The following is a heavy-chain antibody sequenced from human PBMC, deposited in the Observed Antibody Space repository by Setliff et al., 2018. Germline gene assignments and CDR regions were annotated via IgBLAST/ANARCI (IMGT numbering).Heavy chain of an antibody. CDR1: GGSISSSSHY. CDR2: IYYTGST. CDR3: ARDPHYDPTYSLPGHAFDF. D-gene: IGHD3-22*01. J-gene: IGHJ3*01. Sequence: SETLSLTCTVSGGSISSSSHYWGWIRQPPGKGLEWIGSIYYTGSTYYNPSLKSRVTMSVDTSKRQFSLKLGSATAADTAVYYCARDPHYDPTYSLPGHAFDFWGQGIMVTVSS. V-gene: IGHV4-39*07.